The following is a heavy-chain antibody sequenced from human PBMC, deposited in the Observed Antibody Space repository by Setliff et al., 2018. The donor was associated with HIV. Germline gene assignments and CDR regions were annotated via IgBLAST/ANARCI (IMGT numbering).Heavy chain of an antibody. CDR2: MNPNSGDT. CDR1: GYSFTSYD. Sequence: GASVKVSCKASGYSFTSYDINWVRQATGQGLEWVGWMNPNSGDTDYAQKFQGRVTMTRNTSIGAAYMELSSLRSEDTAVYYCARDETWGSLYYGLDVWGQGTTVTVS. V-gene: IGHV1-8*01. J-gene: IGHJ6*02. CDR3: ARDETWGSLYYGLDV. D-gene: IGHD7-27*01.